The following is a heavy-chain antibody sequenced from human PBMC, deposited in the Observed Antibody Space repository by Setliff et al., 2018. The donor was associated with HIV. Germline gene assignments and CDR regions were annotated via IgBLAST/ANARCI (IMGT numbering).Heavy chain of an antibody. CDR3: ARVFPPIRGAPFGTPPGAFDI. CDR2: VHPTGST. Sequence: SETLSLTCSVSGDSMSPYYWSWIRQSADKGLEWIGRVHPTGSTIYNPSLRSRVTMSVDTSKSQFSLKLSSVTAADTVMYYCARVFPPIRGAPFGTPPGAFDIWGQGTMVTVS. J-gene: IGHJ3*02. CDR1: GDSMSPYY. D-gene: IGHD2-15*01. V-gene: IGHV4-4*07.